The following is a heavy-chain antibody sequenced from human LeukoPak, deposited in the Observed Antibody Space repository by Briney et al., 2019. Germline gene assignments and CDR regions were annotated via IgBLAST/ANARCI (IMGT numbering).Heavy chain of an antibody. Sequence: SGPTLVNPTQTLTLTCTFSGFSLSTSGVGVGWIRQPPGKALEWLALIYWNDDKRYSPSLKSRLTITKDTSKNQVVLTMTNMDPVDTATYYCAHSMGGMIAYYRRMFDPWGQGTLVTVSS. CDR3: AHSMGGMIAYYRRMFDP. D-gene: IGHD2-21*01. J-gene: IGHJ5*02. V-gene: IGHV2-5*01. CDR2: IYWNDDK. CDR1: GFSLSTSGVG.